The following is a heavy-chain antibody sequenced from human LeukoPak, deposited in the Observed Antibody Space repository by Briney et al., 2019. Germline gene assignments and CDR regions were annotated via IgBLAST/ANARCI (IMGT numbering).Heavy chain of an antibody. CDR2: ISTTNSYI. J-gene: IGHJ4*02. CDR3: ASTWLYDY. D-gene: IGHD3-22*01. CDR1: GFTFSSYP. V-gene: IGHV3-21*01. Sequence: GGSLRLSCAASGFTFSSYPLNWVRQAPGKGLQWVPSISTTNSYIYYADSVKGRFTISRDNAKNSLYLQMNSLRAEDTAVYYCASTWLYDYWGQGTLVTVSS.